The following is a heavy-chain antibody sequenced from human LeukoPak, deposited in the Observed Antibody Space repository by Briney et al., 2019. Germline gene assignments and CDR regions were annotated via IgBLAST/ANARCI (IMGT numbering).Heavy chain of an antibody. CDR2: IKQDGSEK. J-gene: IGHJ4*02. D-gene: IGHD3-22*01. Sequence: GGSLRLSCAASGFTFSSYWMSWVRQAPGKGLEWVANIKQDGSEKYYVDSVKGRFTISRDNAKISLYLQMNSLRAEDTAVYYCARDSVGYYDSSGYEDYWGQGTLVTVSS. CDR1: GFTFSSYW. CDR3: ARDSVGYYDSSGYEDY. V-gene: IGHV3-7*01.